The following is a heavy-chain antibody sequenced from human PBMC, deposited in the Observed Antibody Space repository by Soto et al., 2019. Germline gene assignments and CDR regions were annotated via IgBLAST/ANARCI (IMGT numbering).Heavy chain of an antibody. CDR2: IYPGDSDT. D-gene: IGHD4-17*01. Sequence: YWSWIRQPPGKGLEWMGIIYPGDSDTRYSPSFQGQVTISADKSISTAYLQWSSLKASDTAMYYCARRIGDYVEYNWFDPWGQGTLVTVSS. V-gene: IGHV5-51*01. J-gene: IGHJ5*02. CDR1: YW. CDR3: ARRIGDYVEYNWFDP.